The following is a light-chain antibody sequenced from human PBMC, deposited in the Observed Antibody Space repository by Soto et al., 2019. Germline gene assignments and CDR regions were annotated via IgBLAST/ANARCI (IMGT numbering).Light chain of an antibody. CDR2: DVT. V-gene: IGLV2-11*01. CDR1: SSDVGRYDY. Sequence: QSALPQPRSVSGSPGQSVTISCTGASSDVGRYDYVSWYQQHPGKAPKLIIYDVTERPAGVPDRFSGSKSGNTASLTISGLQAEDEADYSCCSFAGSFSYVFGGGTKVTV. J-gene: IGLJ1*01. CDR3: CSFAGSFSYV.